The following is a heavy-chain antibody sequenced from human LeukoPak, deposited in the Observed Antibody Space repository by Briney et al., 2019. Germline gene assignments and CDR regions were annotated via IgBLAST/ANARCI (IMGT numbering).Heavy chain of an antibody. D-gene: IGHD6-19*01. Sequence: GGSLRLSCAASGFTFSSYVMHWVRQAPGKGLEWVAVISYDGSNKYYADSVKGRFTISRDNSKNTLYLQMNSLRAEDTAVYYCALGNKQWLFSLWGQGTLVTVSS. V-gene: IGHV3-30*03. CDR3: ALGNKQWLFSL. J-gene: IGHJ4*02. CDR2: ISYDGSNK. CDR1: GFTFSSYV.